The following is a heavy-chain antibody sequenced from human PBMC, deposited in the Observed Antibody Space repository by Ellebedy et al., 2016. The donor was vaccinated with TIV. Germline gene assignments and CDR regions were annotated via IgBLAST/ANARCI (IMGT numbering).Heavy chain of an antibody. J-gene: IGHJ3*01. D-gene: IGHD2/OR15-2a*01. CDR2: LYYTGST. CDR3: VSSTSMDAFDL. V-gene: IGHV4-59*01. CDR1: GGSLSDNY. Sequence: SETLSLTCAVSGGSLSDNYWTWIRQPPGKGLEWIGYLYYTGSTNYNSSLKSRVTISVNTPRNQFSLKVTSVTAADTAVYYCVSSTSMDAFDLWGQGTMVTVSS.